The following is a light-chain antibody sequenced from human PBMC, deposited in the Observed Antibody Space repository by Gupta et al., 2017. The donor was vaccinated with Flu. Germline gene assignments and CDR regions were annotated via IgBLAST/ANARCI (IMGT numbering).Light chain of an antibody. CDR2: DAS. CDR1: QTVGRF. Sequence: PAPLSWSPGERATLSCRASQTVGRFLVWYQQKPGQAPRLLMSDASTRATGIPARFGGSGSGTDFTLTISSLEPEDLAVYFCQQGADWPMTFGQGTRLEIK. CDR3: QQGADWPMT. J-gene: IGKJ5*01. V-gene: IGKV3-11*01.